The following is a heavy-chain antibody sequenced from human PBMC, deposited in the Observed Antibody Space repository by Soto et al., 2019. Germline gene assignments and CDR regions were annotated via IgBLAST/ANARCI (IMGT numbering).Heavy chain of an antibody. CDR3: ARQAYSYGQSPYYYGMDV. CDR2: IDPSDSYT. D-gene: IGHD5-18*01. V-gene: IGHV5-10-1*01. CDR1: GYSFTSYW. Sequence: GESLKISCKGSGYSFTSYWISWVRQMPGKGLEWMGRIDPSDSYTNYSPSFQGHVTISADKSISTAYLQWSSLKASDTAMYYCARQAYSYGQSPYYYGMDVWGQGTTITVSS. J-gene: IGHJ6*02.